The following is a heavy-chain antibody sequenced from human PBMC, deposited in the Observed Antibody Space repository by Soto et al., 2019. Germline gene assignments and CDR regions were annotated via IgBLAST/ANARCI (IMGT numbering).Heavy chain of an antibody. CDR3: ARCIAARPTGWYNWFDP. V-gene: IGHV2-5*02. D-gene: IGHD6-6*01. CDR2: IYWDDDK. CDR1: GFSLSTSGVG. Sequence: SGPTLVKPTQTLTLTCTFSGFSLSTSGVGVGWIRQPPGKALEWLALIYWDDDKRYSPSLKSRLTITKDTSKNQVVLTMTNMDPVDTATYYCARCIAARPTGWYNWFDPWGQGTLVTVSS. J-gene: IGHJ5*02.